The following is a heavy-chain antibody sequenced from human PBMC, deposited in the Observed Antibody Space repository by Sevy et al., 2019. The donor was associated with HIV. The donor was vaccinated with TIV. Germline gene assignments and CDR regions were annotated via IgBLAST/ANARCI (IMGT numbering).Heavy chain of an antibody. CDR3: ARSQSSGWHYFDY. D-gene: IGHD6-25*01. Sequence: GGSLRLSCAASGFIFSDYTLHWVRQAPGTGLEWVAVISYDGSFTYYADSVEGRFTISRDNSKNTLFLQMNSLRHEDTAVYYCARSQSSGWHYFDYWGQGTLVTVSS. J-gene: IGHJ4*02. CDR2: ISYDGSFT. CDR1: GFIFSDYT. V-gene: IGHV3-30*04.